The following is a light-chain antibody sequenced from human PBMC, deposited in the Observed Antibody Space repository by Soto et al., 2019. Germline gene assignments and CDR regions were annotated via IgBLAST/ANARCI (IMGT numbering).Light chain of an antibody. CDR1: SSDVGNYIF. V-gene: IGLV2-14*01. J-gene: IGLJ1*01. CDR3: VSYTTSASYV. Sequence: QSALTQPASVSGSPGQSIIISCTGTSSDVGNYIFVSWYRQHPGKAPKLMIYDINNRPSGVSNRFSGSKSGNTASLTISGLRAEDEADYYCVSYTTSASYVFGTGTKVTVL. CDR2: DIN.